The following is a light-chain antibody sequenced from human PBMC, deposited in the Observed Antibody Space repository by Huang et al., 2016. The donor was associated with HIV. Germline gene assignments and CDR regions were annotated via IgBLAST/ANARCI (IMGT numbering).Light chain of an antibody. V-gene: IGKV3-11*01. Sequence: EIVLTQSPVTLSLSPGDRATLSCRASQSVSTTLAWYQKKPGQAPRLLIYDASSRASCIPDRFSGRGSGTDVTLTISSLEPEDFAIYYCQQRSNWPPLTFGGGTKVEMK. J-gene: IGKJ4*01. CDR2: DAS. CDR3: QQRSNWPPLT. CDR1: QSVSTT.